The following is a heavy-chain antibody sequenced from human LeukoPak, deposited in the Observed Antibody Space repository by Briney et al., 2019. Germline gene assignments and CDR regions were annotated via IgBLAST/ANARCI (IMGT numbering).Heavy chain of an antibody. CDR2: INPNSGGT. CDR3: ARGRAFLEWLSESFDY. V-gene: IGHV1-2*02. J-gene: IGHJ4*02. Sequence: ASVKVSCKASGYTLTGYYMHWVRQAPGQGLEWMGWINPNSGGTNYAQKFQGRVTMTRDTSISTAYMELSRLRSDDTAVYYCARGRAFLEWLSESFDYWGQGTLVTVSS. CDR1: GYTLTGYY. D-gene: IGHD3-3*02.